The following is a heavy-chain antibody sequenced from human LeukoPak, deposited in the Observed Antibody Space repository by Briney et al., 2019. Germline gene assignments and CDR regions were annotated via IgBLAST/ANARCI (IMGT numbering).Heavy chain of an antibody. CDR1: GFSFSDYR. V-gene: IGHV3-33*01. CDR2: LWNDGSNK. Sequence: GRSLRLSCAASGFSFSDYRMHWVRQTPDKGLEWVALLWNDGSNKYYADSVKGRFTISRDNSKNTLFLQMNSLKDEDTAVYYCARGRGYSYGHPLDYWGQGTLVTVSS. J-gene: IGHJ4*02. D-gene: IGHD5-18*01. CDR3: ARGRGYSYGHPLDY.